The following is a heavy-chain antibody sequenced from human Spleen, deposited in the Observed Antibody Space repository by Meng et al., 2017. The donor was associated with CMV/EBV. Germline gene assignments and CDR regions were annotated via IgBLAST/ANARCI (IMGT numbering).Heavy chain of an antibody. CDR1: VYTFTTYG. Sequence: QVQLVHSGSELKKPGASLKVSCKASVYTFTTYGTKLVRQAPGQGVEWMGWINTNTGNPTYAQGFTGRFVFSLDTSGSTAYLQISSLKAEDSAVYYCVRETSSWYRFDYWGQGTLVTVSS. CDR3: VRETSSWYRFDY. J-gene: IGHJ4*02. CDR2: INTNTGNP. D-gene: IGHD6-13*01. V-gene: IGHV7-4-1*02.